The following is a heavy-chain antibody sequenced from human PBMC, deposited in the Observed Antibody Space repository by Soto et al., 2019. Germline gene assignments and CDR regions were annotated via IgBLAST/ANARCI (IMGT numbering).Heavy chain of an antibody. CDR3: ARGYYYDSSGYLPDAFDI. V-gene: IGHV5-51*01. J-gene: IGHJ3*02. CDR2: IYPGDSDT. CDR1: GYSFTSYW. D-gene: IGHD3-22*01. Sequence: GESLKISCKGSGYSFTSYWIGWVRQMPGKGLEWMGIIYPGDSDTRYSPSFQGQVTISADKSISTAYLQWSSLKASDTAMYYCARGYYYDSSGYLPDAFDIWGQGTMVTVSS.